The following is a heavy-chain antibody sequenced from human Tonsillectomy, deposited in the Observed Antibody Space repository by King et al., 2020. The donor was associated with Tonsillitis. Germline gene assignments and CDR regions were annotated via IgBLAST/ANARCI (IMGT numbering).Heavy chain of an antibody. CDR1: GGSISSSRYY. J-gene: IGHJ4*02. CDR3: AFGSPDYYDSSCYYYGFDY. V-gene: IGHV4-39*07. CDR2: IYYSGST. D-gene: IGHD3-22*01. Sequence: QLQESGPGLVKPSETLSLTCTVSGGSISSSRYYWGWIRQPPGKGLEWIGSIYYSGSTYYNPSLTSRVTISVDTSKNQFSLKLSSVTAADTAVYYCAFGSPDYYDSSCYYYGFDYWGQGTLLTVSS.